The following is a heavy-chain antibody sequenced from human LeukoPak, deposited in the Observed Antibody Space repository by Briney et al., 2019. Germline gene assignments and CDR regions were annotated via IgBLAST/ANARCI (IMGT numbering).Heavy chain of an antibody. CDR2: ISSSGSTI. CDR1: GFTFSDYY. Sequence: GGSLRLSCAASGFTFSDYYMSWIRQAPGKGLEWVSYISSSGSTIYYADSVKGRFTISRDNAKNSLYLQMNSLRAEDTAVYYCARPIAAADNWFDPWGQGTLVTVSS. D-gene: IGHD6-13*01. J-gene: IGHJ5*02. CDR3: ARPIAAADNWFDP. V-gene: IGHV3-11*01.